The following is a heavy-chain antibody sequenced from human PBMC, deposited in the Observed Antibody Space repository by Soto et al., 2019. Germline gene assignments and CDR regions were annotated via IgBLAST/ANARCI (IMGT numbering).Heavy chain of an antibody. V-gene: IGHV3-48*01. D-gene: IGHD4-17*01. CDR2: ISSSSSTI. CDR1: GFTFSSYS. Sequence: GGSLRLSCAASGFTFSSYSMNWVRQAPGKGLDWVSYISSSSSTIYYADSVKGRFTISRDNAKNSLYLQMNSLRAEDTAVYYCARNGDKKSDYAYYYYMYVWAQGTAVTVSS. J-gene: IGHJ6*03. CDR3: ARNGDKKSDYAYYYYMYV.